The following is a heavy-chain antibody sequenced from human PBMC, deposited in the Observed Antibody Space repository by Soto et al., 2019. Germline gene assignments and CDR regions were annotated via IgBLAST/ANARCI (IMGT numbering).Heavy chain of an antibody. CDR3: ARQVEMAIITGAFDI. CDR1: GGTFSSYA. V-gene: IGHV1-69*13. CDR2: IIPIFGTA. J-gene: IGHJ3*02. D-gene: IGHD5-12*01. Sequence: ASVKVSCKASGGTFSSYAISWVRQAPGQGLEWMGGIIPIFGTANYAQKFQGRVTITADESTSTAYMELSSLRSEDTAVYYCARQVEMAIITGAFDIWGQGTMVTVSS.